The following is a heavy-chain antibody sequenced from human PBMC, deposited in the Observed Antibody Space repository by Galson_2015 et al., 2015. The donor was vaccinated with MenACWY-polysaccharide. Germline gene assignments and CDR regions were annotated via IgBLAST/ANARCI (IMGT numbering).Heavy chain of an antibody. J-gene: IGHJ5*02. V-gene: IGHV3-23*01. D-gene: IGHD2-15*01. CDR3: AKANSGGICTSGWACWFDP. CDR2: IGGSGTT. Sequence: SLRLSCAASGFTFNAYVMHWVRQAPGKGLEWVSSIGGSGTTYYADSVKGRFTISRDNSKNMVYLQMNSLRAEDTAIYYCAKANSGGICTSGWACWFDPWGQGSLVIVSS. CDR1: GFTFNAYV.